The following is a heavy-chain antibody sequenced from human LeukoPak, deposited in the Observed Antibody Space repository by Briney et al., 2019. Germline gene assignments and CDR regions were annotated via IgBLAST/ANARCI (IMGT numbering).Heavy chain of an antibody. CDR2: ISYDGSNK. CDR1: GFTFSSYA. CDR3: ASIRMVRGVDY. J-gene: IGHJ4*02. V-gene: IGHV3-30*14. D-gene: IGHD3-10*01. Sequence: GGSLRLSCAASGFTFSSYAMHWVRQAPGKGLEWVAVISYDGSNKYYAGSVKGRFTISRDNSKNTLYLQMNSLRAEDTAVYYCASIRMVRGVDYWGQGTLVTVSS.